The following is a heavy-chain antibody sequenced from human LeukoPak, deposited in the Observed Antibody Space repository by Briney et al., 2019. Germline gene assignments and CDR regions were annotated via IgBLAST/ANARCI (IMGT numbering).Heavy chain of an antibody. CDR3: ARDGVAELMSALDY. CDR2: ISSSSSYI. Sequence: GGSLRLSCAASGFTFSSYSMNWVRQAPGKGLEWVSSISSSSSYIYYADSLKGRFTISRDNAKNSLYLQMNSLRAEDTAVYYCARDGVAELMSALDYWGQGILVTVSS. J-gene: IGHJ4*02. D-gene: IGHD1-26*01. V-gene: IGHV3-21*06. CDR1: GFTFSSYS.